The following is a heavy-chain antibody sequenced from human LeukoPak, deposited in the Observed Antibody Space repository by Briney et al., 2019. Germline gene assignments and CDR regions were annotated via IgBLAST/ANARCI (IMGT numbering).Heavy chain of an antibody. J-gene: IGHJ1*01. CDR2: ISYDGSNK. CDR3: AKGSYYYDSSGLEYFQH. D-gene: IGHD3-22*01. V-gene: IGHV3-30*18. CDR1: GFTFSSYG. Sequence: PGGSLRLSCAASGFTFSSYGMHWVRQAPGKGLEWVAVISYDGSNKYYADSVKGRFTISRDNSKNTLYPQMNSLRAEDTAVYYCAKGSYYYDSSGLEYFQHWGQGTLVTVSS.